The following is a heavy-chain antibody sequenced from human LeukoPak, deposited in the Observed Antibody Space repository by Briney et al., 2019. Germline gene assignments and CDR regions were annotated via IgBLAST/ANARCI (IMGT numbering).Heavy chain of an antibody. V-gene: IGHV3-23*01. CDR3: ARERGWMGSITMVRGVFDY. Sequence: GGSLRLSCTASGFTFSTYAMNWVRQAPGKGLEWVSDISGSGGSTYYAASVKGRFTISRDNSKNTLYLQMNSLRAEDTAVYYCARERGWMGSITMVRGVFDYWGQGTLVTVSS. D-gene: IGHD3-10*01. CDR1: GFTFSTYA. J-gene: IGHJ4*02. CDR2: ISGSGGST.